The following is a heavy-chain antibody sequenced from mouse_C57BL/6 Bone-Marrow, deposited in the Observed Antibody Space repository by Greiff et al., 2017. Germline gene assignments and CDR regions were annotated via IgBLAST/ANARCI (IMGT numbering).Heavy chain of an antibody. CDR2: IDPYDSYT. V-gene: IGHV1-50*01. J-gene: IGHJ3*01. Sequence: QVQLQQPGAELVKPGASVKLSCKASGYTFTSYWMQWVKQRPGQGLEWIGEIDPYDSYTNYNQKFKGKATLTVDTSSSTAYMQLSSLTSEDSAVYYCARYGYGSSYVWAYWGQGTLVTVSA. CDR3: ARYGYGSSYVWAY. CDR1: GYTFTSYW. D-gene: IGHD1-1*01.